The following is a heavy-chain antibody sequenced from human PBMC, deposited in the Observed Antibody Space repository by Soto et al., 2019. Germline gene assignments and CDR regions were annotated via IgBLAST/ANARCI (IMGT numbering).Heavy chain of an antibody. CDR3: ARQGSTRNCSGGSCRDRFDY. CDR1: GGSLETYY. CDR2: IYSTGST. V-gene: IGHV4-59*08. D-gene: IGHD2-15*01. Sequence: QVQLQESGPGLVKPSETLSLICTVSGGSLETYYWSWIRQPPGKGLEWIGYIYSTGSTNYNPSLTSWVTMSVDTSKNQFSLRLTSVTAADTAVYYCARQGSTRNCSGGSCRDRFDYWGRGTLVTVSS. J-gene: IGHJ4*02.